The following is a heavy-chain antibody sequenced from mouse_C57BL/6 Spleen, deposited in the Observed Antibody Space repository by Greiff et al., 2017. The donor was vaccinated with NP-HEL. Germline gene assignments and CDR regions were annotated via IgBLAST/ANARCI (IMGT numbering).Heavy chain of an antibody. CDR1: GYTFTSYT. CDR2: INPSSGYT. V-gene: IGHV1-4*01. J-gene: IGHJ4*01. Sequence: QVQLQQSGAELARPGASVKMSCKASGYTFTSYTMHWVKQRPGQGLEWIGYINPSSGYTKYNQKFKDKATLTADKSSSTAYMQLSSLTSEDSAVYYCVYEYDVAMDYWGQGTSDTVSS. D-gene: IGHD2-4*01. CDR3: VYEYDVAMDY.